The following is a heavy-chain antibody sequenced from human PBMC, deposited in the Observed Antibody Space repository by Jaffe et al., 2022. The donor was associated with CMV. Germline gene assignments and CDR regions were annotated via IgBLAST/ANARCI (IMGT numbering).Heavy chain of an antibody. J-gene: IGHJ6*02. D-gene: IGHD6-13*01. CDR1: GGSFSGYY. CDR3: ARDRSSSWYLQKNYGMDV. Sequence: QVQLQQWGAGLLKPSETLSLTCAVYGGSFSGYYWSWIRQPPGKGLEWIGEINHSGSTNYNPSLKSRVTISVDTSKNQFSLKLSSVTAADTAVYYCARDRSSSWYLQKNYGMDVWGQGTTVTVSS. CDR2: INHSGST. V-gene: IGHV4-34*01.